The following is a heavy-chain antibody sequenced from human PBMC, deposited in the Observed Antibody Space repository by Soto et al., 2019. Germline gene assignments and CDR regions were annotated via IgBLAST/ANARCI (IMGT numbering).Heavy chain of an antibody. V-gene: IGHV4-34*02. CDR1: GESFSGYF. J-gene: IGHJ4*02. CDR2: ILNSGAT. D-gene: IGHD4-17*01. Sequence: QVQLQQWGAGLLKPSETLSLTCVVYGESFSGYFWSWIRQPPGQGLEWIGGILNSGATNYNPSLRSRVTMSVDTSKNQFSLNLNSLTAADTAAYYCARDDPVTRTIDYWGQGTLVTVSS. CDR3: ARDDPVTRTIDY.